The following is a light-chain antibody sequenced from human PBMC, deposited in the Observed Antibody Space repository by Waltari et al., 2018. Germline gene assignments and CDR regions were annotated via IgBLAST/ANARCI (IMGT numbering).Light chain of an antibody. J-gene: IGKJ1*01. Sequence: EIVMTQSPGTLSVSPGESATLSGRAGPSVGSNLAWYQQKPGQAPRLLIYDASTSATGIPARFSGSGSGTEFTLTISSLQSEDFAIYYCQQCNSWPLWTFGPGTKVEIK. CDR3: QQCNSWPLWT. V-gene: IGKV3-15*01. CDR1: PSVGSN. CDR2: DAS.